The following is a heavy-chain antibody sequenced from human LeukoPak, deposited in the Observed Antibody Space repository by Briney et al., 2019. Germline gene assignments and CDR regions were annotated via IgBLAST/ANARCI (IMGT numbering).Heavy chain of an antibody. CDR2: INHSGST. V-gene: IGHV4-34*01. CDR3: AKYSYGYPNWFDP. J-gene: IGHJ5*02. D-gene: IGHD5-18*01. CDR1: GGSFSGYY. Sequence: SETLSLTCAVYGGSFSGYYWSWIRQPPGKGLEWIGEINHSGSTNYNPSLKSRVTISVDTSKNQFPLKLSSVTAADTAVYYCAKYSYGYPNWFDPWGQGTLVTVSS.